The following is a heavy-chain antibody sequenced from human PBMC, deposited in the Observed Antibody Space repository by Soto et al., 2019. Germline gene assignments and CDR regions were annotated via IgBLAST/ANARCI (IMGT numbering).Heavy chain of an antibody. J-gene: IGHJ6*02. D-gene: IGHD3-3*01. V-gene: IGHV4-59*03. CDR3: AGMSFTVFGEVIDNFYFYGMDV. CDR2: LYNTGST. Sequence: SETLSLSCNVSGGSISSYYWTWIRQPPGKGLEWIGYLYNTGSTNYNPSLKSRVTISLDTSKNQFFLNLSSVTAADTAVYYCAGMSFTVFGEVIDNFYFYGMDVWGQGTTVTVSS. CDR1: GGSISSYY.